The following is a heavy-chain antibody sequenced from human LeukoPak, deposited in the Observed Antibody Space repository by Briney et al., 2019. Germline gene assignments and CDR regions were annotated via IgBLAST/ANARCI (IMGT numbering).Heavy chain of an antibody. CDR2: IYHSGST. D-gene: IGHD3-22*01. CDR1: GGSISSSNW. J-gene: IGHJ5*02. Sequence: SETLSLTCAVSGGSISSSNWWSWVRQPPGKGLEWIGEIYHSGSTNYNPSLKSRVTISVDTSKNQFSLKLSSVTAADTAVYYCARVPAPNYYDSSRRWFDPWGQGTLVTVSS. V-gene: IGHV4-4*02. CDR3: ARVPAPNYYDSSRRWFDP.